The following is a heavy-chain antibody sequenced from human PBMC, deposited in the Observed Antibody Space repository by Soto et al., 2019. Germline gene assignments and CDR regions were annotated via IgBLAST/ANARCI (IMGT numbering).Heavy chain of an antibody. CDR2: MFTSGIT. CDR1: GGSISSYS. CDR3: EAWSSYYTIDV. Sequence: SETLSLTCTVSGGSISSYSWSWIRQPAGKGLECIGRMFTSGITNYNPSLKSRVTVSLDTSKKQFTLKLTSVTAADTAVYYCEAWSSYYTIDVWGQGTTVTVSS. J-gene: IGHJ6*02. V-gene: IGHV4-4*07. D-gene: IGHD3-3*01.